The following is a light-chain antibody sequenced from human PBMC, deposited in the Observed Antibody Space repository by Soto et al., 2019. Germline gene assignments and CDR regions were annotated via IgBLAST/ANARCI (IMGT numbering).Light chain of an antibody. CDR3: QHYDSARWT. CDR2: GAS. V-gene: IGKV3-20*01. Sequence: NVLTQSPGALSLSPGERATLSCRASLSVSGNYLAWCRQTPGQPPRLLIYGASSRATGIPDRLSGSGSGTDFSLTISRLEPEDFAVYYCQHYDSARWTFGLGTKVDIK. CDR1: LSVSGNY. J-gene: IGKJ1*01.